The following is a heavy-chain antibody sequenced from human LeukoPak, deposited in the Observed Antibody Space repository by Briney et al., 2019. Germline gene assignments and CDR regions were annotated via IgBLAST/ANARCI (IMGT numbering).Heavy chain of an antibody. D-gene: IGHD3-22*01. CDR2: MNPNSGNT. V-gene: IGHV1-8*03. Sequence: ASVKVSCKASGYTFIVYYINWVRQATGQGLEWMGWMNPNSGNTGYAQKFQGRVTITRNTSISTAYMELSSLRSEDTAVYYCARGMDSYYYDSSGYPYYYYYMDVWGKGTTVTVSS. CDR1: GYTFIVYY. J-gene: IGHJ6*03. CDR3: ARGMDSYYYDSSGYPYYYYYMDV.